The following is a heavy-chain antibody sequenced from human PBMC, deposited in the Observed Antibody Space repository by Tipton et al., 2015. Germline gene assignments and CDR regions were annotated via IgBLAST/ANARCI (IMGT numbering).Heavy chain of an antibody. CDR2: ISHSGNT. D-gene: IGHD3-10*01. J-gene: IGHJ4*02. Sequence: TLSLTCAVSAYSISSDYYWGWIRQPPGKGLEWIGSISHSGNTYYNPSLKGRVTMSVDRSKNQFSVRLTSVTAADTALYYCARYYSTSGSYRFDSWGQGALVTVSS. V-gene: IGHV4-38-2*01. CDR1: AYSISSDYY. CDR3: ARYYSTSGSYRFDS.